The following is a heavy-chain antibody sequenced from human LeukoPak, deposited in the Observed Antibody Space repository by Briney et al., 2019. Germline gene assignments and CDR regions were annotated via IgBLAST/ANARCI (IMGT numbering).Heavy chain of an antibody. J-gene: IGHJ4*02. V-gene: IGHV4-34*01. Sequence: SETLSLTCAVYGGSCSGYYWSWIRQPPGKGLEWIGEINHSGSTNYNPSLKSRVTISVDTSKNQFSLKLSSVTAADTAVYYCARGRGIAAAGYNDYWGQGTLVTVSS. CDR1: GGSCSGYY. D-gene: IGHD6-13*01. CDR2: INHSGST. CDR3: ARGRGIAAAGYNDY.